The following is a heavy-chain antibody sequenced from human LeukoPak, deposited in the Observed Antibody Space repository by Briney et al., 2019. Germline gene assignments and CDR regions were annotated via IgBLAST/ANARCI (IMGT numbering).Heavy chain of an antibody. Sequence: PGGSLRLSCAASGFTFSSYWMSWVRQAPGKGLEWVANIKQDGSEKYYVDSVKGRFTISRDNAKNSLYLQMNSLRAEDTAVYYCARARKPSITMVRGANGINWFDPWGQGTLVTVSS. V-gene: IGHV3-7*01. CDR2: IKQDGSEK. CDR3: ARARKPSITMVRGANGINWFDP. D-gene: IGHD3-10*01. J-gene: IGHJ5*02. CDR1: GFTFSSYW.